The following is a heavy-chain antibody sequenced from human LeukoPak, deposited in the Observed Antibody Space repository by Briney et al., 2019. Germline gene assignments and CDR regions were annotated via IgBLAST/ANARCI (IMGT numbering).Heavy chain of an antibody. Sequence: ASVKVSCKASGYTFTGYYMHWVRQAPGQGLEWMGWINPNSGGTNYAQKFQGRVTMTRDTSISTAYMELSRLRSDDTAVYYCARNELLWFGELSWFDPWGQGTLVTVSS. J-gene: IGHJ5*02. V-gene: IGHV1-2*02. CDR2: INPNSGGT. D-gene: IGHD3-10*01. CDR1: GYTFTGYY. CDR3: ARNELLWFGELSWFDP.